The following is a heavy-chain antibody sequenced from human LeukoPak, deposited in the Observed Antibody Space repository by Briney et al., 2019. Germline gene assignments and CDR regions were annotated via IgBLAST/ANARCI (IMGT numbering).Heavy chain of an antibody. D-gene: IGHD2-2*01. J-gene: IGHJ4*02. CDR1: GFTFSSYW. Sequence: PGGSLRLSCAASGFTFSSYWMSWVRQAPGKGLEWVANIKQDGSEKYYVDSVKGRFTISRDNAKNSLYLQMNSLRAEDTALYYCARVLCSSTSCLQFDYWGQGTLVTVSS. CDR2: IKQDGSEK. CDR3: ARVLCSSTSCLQFDY. V-gene: IGHV3-7*03.